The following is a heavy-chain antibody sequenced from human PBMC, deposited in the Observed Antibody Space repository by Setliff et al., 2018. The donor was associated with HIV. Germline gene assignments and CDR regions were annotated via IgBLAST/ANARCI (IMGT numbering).Heavy chain of an antibody. CDR2: VNRDGGA. Sequence: PSGPLSLTGAVYGESLPGYFWTWIRQRPEKGLEWVGQVNRDGGAHYNPSHRSRVTITPDTSKNQFSLKLTSMTAADTAVYYWASGWVRGPITSPGTYFSYGLDVWGQGTPVTVSS. CDR1: GESLPGYF. D-gene: IGHD3-10*01. V-gene: IGHV4-34*01. CDR3: ASGWVRGPITSPGTYFSYGLDV. J-gene: IGHJ6*02.